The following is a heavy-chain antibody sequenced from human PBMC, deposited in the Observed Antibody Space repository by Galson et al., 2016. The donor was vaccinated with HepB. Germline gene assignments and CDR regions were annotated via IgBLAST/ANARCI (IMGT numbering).Heavy chain of an antibody. D-gene: IGHD4-23*01. V-gene: IGHV3-30*03. CDR3: AREGMTTVAMLDY. J-gene: IGHJ4*02. Sequence: SLRLSCAAPGFTFFNYGMHWVRQAPGKGLEWVTGISNDANRKYYGDAVKGRFTISRDNSKNTLYLQMNSLRAEDTAVYYCAREGMTTVAMLDYWGQGTLVTVAS. CDR1: GFTFFNYG. CDR2: ISNDANRK.